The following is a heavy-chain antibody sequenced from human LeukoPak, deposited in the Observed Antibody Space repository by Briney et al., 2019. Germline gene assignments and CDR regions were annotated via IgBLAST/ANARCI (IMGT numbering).Heavy chain of an antibody. V-gene: IGHV3-23*01. CDR2: ISNSGGST. CDR3: AKWSPNYYDSSGLED. D-gene: IGHD3-22*01. Sequence: GGSLRLSCAASGFTFSRYAMNWVRQAPGQGLEWVSTISNSGGSTNYADSVKGRFTISRDNSKNTLYLQMNSLRAEDTAVYYCAKWSPNYYDSSGLEDWGQGTLVTVSS. CDR1: GFTFSRYA. J-gene: IGHJ4*02.